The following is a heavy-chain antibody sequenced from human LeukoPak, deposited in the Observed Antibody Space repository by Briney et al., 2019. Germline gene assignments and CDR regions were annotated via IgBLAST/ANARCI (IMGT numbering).Heavy chain of an antibody. Sequence: SETPSLTCTVSGGSISSSDYYWGWVRQPPGKGLGWIGGIFYCGAAHCNPSLKSRVTISVDTSNNQFSLMLSSVTAADTAVYYCARRIANRNWFDPWGQGTLVTVSS. CDR1: GGSISSSDYY. CDR3: ARRIANRNWFDP. V-gene: IGHV4-39*01. J-gene: IGHJ5*02. CDR2: IFYCGAA. D-gene: IGHD1/OR15-1a*01.